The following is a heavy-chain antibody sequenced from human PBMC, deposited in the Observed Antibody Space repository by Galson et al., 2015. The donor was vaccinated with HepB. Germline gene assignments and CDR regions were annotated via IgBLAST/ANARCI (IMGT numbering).Heavy chain of an antibody. CDR3: AREAPYDSSGYYFSHAFDI. V-gene: IGHV3-33*08. CDR1: GFTFSSYG. J-gene: IGHJ3*02. D-gene: IGHD3-22*01. CDR2: IWYDGSNK. Sequence: SLRLSCAASGFTFSSYGMHWVRQAPGKGLEWVAVIWYDGSNKYYADSVKGRFTISRDNSKNTLYLQMNSLRAEDTAVYYCAREAPYDSSGYYFSHAFDIWGQGTMVTVSS.